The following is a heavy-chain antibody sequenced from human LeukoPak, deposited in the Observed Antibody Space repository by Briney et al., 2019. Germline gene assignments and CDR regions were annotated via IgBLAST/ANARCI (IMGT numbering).Heavy chain of an antibody. CDR1: GYTFTSYY. J-gene: IGHJ4*02. D-gene: IGHD6-13*01. V-gene: IGHV1-46*01. CDR2: INPSGGST. CDR3: ARDGTSSSWSYPPDY. Sequence: ASVKVSCKASGYTFTSYYMHWVRQAPGRGLEWMGIINPSGGSTSYAQKFQGRVTMTRDTSTSTVYMELSSLRSEDTAVYYCARDGTSSSWSYPPDYWGQGTLVTVSS.